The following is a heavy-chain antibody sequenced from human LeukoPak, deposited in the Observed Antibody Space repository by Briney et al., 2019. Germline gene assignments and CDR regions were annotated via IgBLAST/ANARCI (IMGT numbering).Heavy chain of an antibody. CDR2: ISGSGGST. J-gene: IGHJ4*02. D-gene: IGHD3-9*01. CDR3: AKDRLVLRYFDSEPFDY. CDR1: GFTFSSYA. Sequence: GGSLRLSCAASGFTFSSYAMSWVRQAPGKGLEWVSAISGSGGSTYYADSVKGRFTISRDNSKNTLYLQMNSLRAEDTAVYYCAKDRLVLRYFDSEPFDYWGQGTLVTVSS. V-gene: IGHV3-23*01.